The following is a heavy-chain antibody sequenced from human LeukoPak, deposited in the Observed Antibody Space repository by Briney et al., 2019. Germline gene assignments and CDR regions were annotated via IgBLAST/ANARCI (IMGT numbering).Heavy chain of an antibody. D-gene: IGHD3-10*01. J-gene: IGHJ4*02. CDR3: ARDLGITMVRGVFDY. CDR2: SSAYNGNT. Sequence: ASVKVSCKASGYTFTSYGISWVRQAPGQGLEWMGCSSAYNGNTNYAQKLQGRVTMTTDTSTSTAYMELRSLRSDDTAVYYCARDLGITMVRGVFDYWGQGTLVTVSS. V-gene: IGHV1-18*01. CDR1: GYTFTSYG.